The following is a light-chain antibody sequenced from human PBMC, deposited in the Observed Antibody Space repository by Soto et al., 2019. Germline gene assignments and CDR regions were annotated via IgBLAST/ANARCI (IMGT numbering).Light chain of an antibody. J-gene: IGKJ4*01. Sequence: IQLTQSPSSLSASVGDRVTITSRASQGISSYLAWYQQKPGKAPKLLIYAASTFQSGVPSRFSGSGSGTDFTLTISSLQPADFATYYCQQLNSYPLTFGGGTKVEIK. CDR1: QGISSY. CDR2: AAS. CDR3: QQLNSYPLT. V-gene: IGKV1-9*01.